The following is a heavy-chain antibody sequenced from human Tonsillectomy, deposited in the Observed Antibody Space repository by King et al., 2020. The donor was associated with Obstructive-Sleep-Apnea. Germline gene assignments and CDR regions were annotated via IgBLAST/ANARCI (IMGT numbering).Heavy chain of an antibody. CDR3: AGRYYDSAGYYYGFDH. CDR2: ISGSAGST. D-gene: IGHD3-22*01. Sequence: VQLVESGGGLVQPGGSLRLSCAASGFTFSNYVMSWVRQAPGKGLEWVSSISGSAGSTYYADSVKGRFTISRDNSKNTLYLQMNSLRADDTAVFYCAGRYYDSAGYYYGFDHWGQGTLVTVSS. V-gene: IGHV3-23*04. CDR1: GFTFSNYV. J-gene: IGHJ4*02.